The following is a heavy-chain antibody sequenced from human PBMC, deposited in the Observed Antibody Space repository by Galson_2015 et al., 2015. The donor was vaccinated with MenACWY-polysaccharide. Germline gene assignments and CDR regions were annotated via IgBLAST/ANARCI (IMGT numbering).Heavy chain of an antibody. V-gene: IGHV3-23*01. CDR3: TRDPTRIGGATASYPGMDV. J-gene: IGHJ6*02. Sequence: SLRLAGTASGFTFGNYAMSWVRQTGVKGLEWISTSGGRCNNTDYADSSKVRFNISRANSQNTLYLQMNSLRHEDTAVYACTRDPTRIGGATASYPGMDVWGQGTPVTVSS. CDR2: SGGRCNNT. D-gene: IGHD1-26*01. CDR1: GFTFGNYA.